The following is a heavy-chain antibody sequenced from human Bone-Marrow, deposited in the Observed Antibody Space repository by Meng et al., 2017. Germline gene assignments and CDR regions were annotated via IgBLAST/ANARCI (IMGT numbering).Heavy chain of an antibody. Sequence: QVQLQDSGPGLVKPSGTLYPTCAVSGGSISSSNWWSWVRQPPGKGLEWIGEIYNSGSTHYNPSLKSQVTISINKSKNQFFLKLSSVTAADTAVYYCARAPISHLDGTLRAFDYWGQGTLVTVSS. CDR1: GGSISSSNW. V-gene: IGHV4-4*02. CDR2: IYNSGST. CDR3: ARAPISHLDGTLRAFDY. J-gene: IGHJ4*02.